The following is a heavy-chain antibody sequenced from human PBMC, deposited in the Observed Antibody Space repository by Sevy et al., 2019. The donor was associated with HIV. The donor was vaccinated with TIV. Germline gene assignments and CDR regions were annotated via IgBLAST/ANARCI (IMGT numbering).Heavy chain of an antibody. D-gene: IGHD6-19*01. Sequence: SVKVSCKASGGTFSSYAISWVRQAPGQGLEWMGGIIPIFGTANYAQKFQGRVTITADESTSTAYMELSSLRSEDTAVYYCARQPVAGTYWFDPWGQGTLVTVSS. CDR2: IIPIFGTA. V-gene: IGHV1-69*13. J-gene: IGHJ5*02. CDR3: ARQPVAGTYWFDP. CDR1: GGTFSSYA.